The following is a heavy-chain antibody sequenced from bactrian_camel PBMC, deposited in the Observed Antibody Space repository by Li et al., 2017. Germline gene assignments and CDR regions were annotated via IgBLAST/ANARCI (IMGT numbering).Heavy chain of an antibody. CDR1: GDSVSTLC. D-gene: IGHD5*01. CDR3: AADGVRYCRGLSISDFAY. Sequence: VQLVESGGGSVQAGGSLTLSCSVSGDSVSTLCVAWFRQAPGQKREAVANIEDDDIPHYADAVKGRFIISKDNAKKTLYLQMNSLKPEDTAMYFCAADGVRYCRGLSISDFAYWGQGTQVTVS. J-gene: IGHJ6*01. V-gene: IGHV3S6*01. CDR2: IEDDDIP.